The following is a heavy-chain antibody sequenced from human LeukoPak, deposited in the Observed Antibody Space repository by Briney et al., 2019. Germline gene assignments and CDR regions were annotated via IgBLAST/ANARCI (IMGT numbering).Heavy chain of an antibody. CDR2: IIPIFGTA. D-gene: IGHD6-19*01. Sequence: ASVKVSCKASGGTFSSYAISWVRQAPGQGLEWMGGIIPIFGTANYAQKFQGRVTITADESTSTAYMELSSLRSEDTAVYYCARSGSGLHYYNGMDVWGQGTTVTVSS. J-gene: IGHJ6*02. V-gene: IGHV1-69*13. CDR3: ARSGSGLHYYNGMDV. CDR1: GGTFSSYA.